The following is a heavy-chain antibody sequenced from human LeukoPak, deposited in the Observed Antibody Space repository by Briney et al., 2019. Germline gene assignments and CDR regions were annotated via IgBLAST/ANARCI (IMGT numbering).Heavy chain of an antibody. Sequence: GGSLRLSCAASGFTFSSYSMNWVRQAPGKGLEWVSSISSSSSYIYYADSVKGRFTISRDNAKNSLYLQMNSLRAEDTAVYYCARRYSSGYTFDYWGQGTLVTVSS. V-gene: IGHV3-21*01. CDR2: ISSSSSYI. J-gene: IGHJ4*02. CDR1: GFTFSSYS. CDR3: ARRYSSGYTFDY. D-gene: IGHD3-22*01.